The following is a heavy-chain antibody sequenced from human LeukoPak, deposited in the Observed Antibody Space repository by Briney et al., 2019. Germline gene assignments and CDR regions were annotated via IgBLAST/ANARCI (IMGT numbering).Heavy chain of an antibody. J-gene: IGHJ3*02. CDR3: ARFSGYGAFDI. V-gene: IGHV3-72*01. CDR2: TRNKANSYTT. CDR1: GFTFSNAW. D-gene: IGHD5-12*01. Sequence: GGSLRLSCAASGFTFSNAWMSWVRQAPGKGLEWVGRTRNKANSYTTEYAASVKGRFTISRDDSKNSLYLQMNSLKTEDTAVYYCARFSGYGAFDIWGQGTMVTVSS.